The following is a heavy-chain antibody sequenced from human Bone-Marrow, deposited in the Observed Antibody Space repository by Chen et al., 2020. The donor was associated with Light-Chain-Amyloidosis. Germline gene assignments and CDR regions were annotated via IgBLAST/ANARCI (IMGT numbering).Heavy chain of an antibody. D-gene: IGHD2-15*01. CDR2: ISSRSAYI. CDR1: GITFTNYS. J-gene: IGHJ4*02. Sequence: EVQLVESGGGLVKPGGSLRLSCAASGITFTNYSMNWVRQAPGKGLEWVSSISSRSAYIYYADSVKGRFTISRDNAKSSLYLQMNSLRAEDTAVYYCARLYCSGSICYSFDYWGQGTLVTVS. CDR3: ARLYCSGSICYSFDY. V-gene: IGHV3-21*01.